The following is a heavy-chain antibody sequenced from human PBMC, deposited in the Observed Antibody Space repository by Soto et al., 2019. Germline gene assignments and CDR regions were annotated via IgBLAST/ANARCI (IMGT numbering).Heavy chain of an antibody. J-gene: IGHJ4*02. CDR3: SKGWGDY. CDR1: GFTFSSYT. Sequence: EVPLLESGGGLVQPGGSLRLSCAASGFTFSSYTMSWVRQGPGKGLEWVSGISSSGGSTVYADSVKGRFTIPRDNFKNTLYLQMNSLIAEDTDVYYCSKGWGDYWGQGTPVTVSS. CDR2: ISSSGGST. V-gene: IGHV3-23*01. D-gene: IGHD7-27*01.